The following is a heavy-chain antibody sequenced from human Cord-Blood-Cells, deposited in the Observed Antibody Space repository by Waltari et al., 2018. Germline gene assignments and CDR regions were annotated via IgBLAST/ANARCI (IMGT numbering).Heavy chain of an antibody. J-gene: IGHJ3*02. CDR2: INAGNGNT. CDR1: GYTYTSYA. D-gene: IGHD6-13*01. V-gene: IGHV1-3*01. Sequence: QVQLVQSGAEVKKPGASVKDSCKASGYTYTSYAMHCVRQAPGQRLEWMGWINAGNGNTKYSQKFQGIVTITRDTSASTAYMELSSLRSEDTAVYYCARDIAAAGDAFDIWGQGTMVTVSS. CDR3: ARDIAAAGDAFDI.